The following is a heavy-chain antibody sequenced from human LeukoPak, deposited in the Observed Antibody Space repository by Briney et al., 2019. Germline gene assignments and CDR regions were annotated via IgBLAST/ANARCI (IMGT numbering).Heavy chain of an antibody. CDR2: IYPGDSDT. J-gene: IGHJ5*02. CDR1: GYSFTSYW. CDR3: ARHGHSSSLWFGYNWFDP. Sequence: GESLKISCKGSGYSFTSYWIGWVRQMPGKGLEWMGIIYPGDSDTRYSPSFQGQVTISADKSTSTAYLQWSSLKASDTAMYYCARHGHSSSLWFGYNWFDPWGQGTLVTVSS. D-gene: IGHD6-13*01. V-gene: IGHV5-51*01.